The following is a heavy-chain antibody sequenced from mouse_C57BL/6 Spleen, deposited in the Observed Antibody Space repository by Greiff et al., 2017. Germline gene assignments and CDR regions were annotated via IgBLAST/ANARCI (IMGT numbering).Heavy chain of an antibody. V-gene: IGHV1-61*01. J-gene: IGHJ3*01. CDR3: ASEGLRYPFAY. D-gene: IGHD1-1*01. CDR1: GYTFTSYR. Sequence: QVQLQQPGAELVRPGSSVKLSCKASGYTFTSYRMDWVKQRPGQGLEWIGNIYPSDSETHYNQKFKDKATLTVDKSSSTAYMQLSSLTSEDSAVYYCASEGLRYPFAYWGQGTLVTVSA. CDR2: IYPSDSET.